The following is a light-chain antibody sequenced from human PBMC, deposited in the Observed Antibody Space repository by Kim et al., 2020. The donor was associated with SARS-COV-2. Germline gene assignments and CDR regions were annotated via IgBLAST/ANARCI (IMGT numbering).Light chain of an antibody. CDR2: RAS. J-gene: IGKJ5*01. V-gene: IGKV3-20*01. Sequence: PGARATLTCRASQSVSINYLAWYQHKPGQAPRLVIYRASSSATGFPDSFSGGWSVTGFSLTISRLEPDDFAVYFSQQYGSSPLTFDEGTPLE. CDR3: QQYGSSPLT. CDR1: QSVSINY.